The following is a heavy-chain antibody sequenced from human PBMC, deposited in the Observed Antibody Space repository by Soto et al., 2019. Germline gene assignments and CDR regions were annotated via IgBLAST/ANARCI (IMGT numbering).Heavy chain of an antibody. CDR3: ASFIAARSFDY. CDR1: GFTFSSSW. D-gene: IGHD6-6*01. V-gene: IGHV3-7*03. Sequence: GGSLRLSCAASGFTFSSSWMHWVCQAPEKGQEWVADIKCDGSEKYYVDSVKGRLTISRDNSKNTLYLQMNSLRAEDTAVYYCASFIAARSFDYWGQGTMVTVSS. CDR2: IKCDGSEK. J-gene: IGHJ4*02.